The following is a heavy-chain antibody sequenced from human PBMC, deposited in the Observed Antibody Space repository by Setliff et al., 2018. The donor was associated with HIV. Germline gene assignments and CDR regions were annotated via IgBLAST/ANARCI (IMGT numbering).Heavy chain of an antibody. CDR3: AREYYRSGGYYSGWKYYYVDV. Sequence: SETLSLTCTVSGDSSSNDYWTWVRQPPGKGLEWIGNIHTSGTTKYNPSLNSRVTISVDMSKIQFSLRLSSVTAADTAMYYCAREYYRSGGYYSGWKYYYVDVWGKGTTVTVSS. CDR1: GDSSSNDY. CDR2: IHTSGTT. V-gene: IGHV4-4*08. J-gene: IGHJ6*03. D-gene: IGHD2-15*01.